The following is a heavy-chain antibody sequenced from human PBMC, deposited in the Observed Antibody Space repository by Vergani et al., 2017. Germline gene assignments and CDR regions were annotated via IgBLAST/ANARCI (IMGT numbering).Heavy chain of an antibody. V-gene: IGHV3-30*18. J-gene: IGHJ4*02. CDR2: ISYDGSNK. Sequence: QVQLVESGGGVVQPGRSLTLSCAASGFTFRSYGMHWVRQAPGKGLEWVAVISYDGSNKYYADSVKGRFTISRDNSKNTLYLQMNSLRAEDTAVYYCAKDGGGSSFDYWGQGTLVTVSS. CDR1: GFTFRSYG. CDR3: AKDGGGSSFDY. D-gene: IGHD1-26*01.